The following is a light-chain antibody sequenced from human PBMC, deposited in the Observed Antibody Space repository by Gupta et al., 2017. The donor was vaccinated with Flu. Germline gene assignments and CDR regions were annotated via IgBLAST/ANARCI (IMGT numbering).Light chain of an antibody. CDR2: RNN. CDR3: AAWDDSLSGVV. J-gene: IGLJ2*01. V-gene: IGLV1-47*01. CDR1: SSNIGSNY. Sequence: QSVLTQPPSASGTPGQRVTISCSGSSSNIGSNYVYWYQQLPGTAPKLLICRNNQRPSGVPDRFSGSKSGDSATLAISGLRSEDEADYYCAAWDDSLSGVVFGGGTKLTVL.